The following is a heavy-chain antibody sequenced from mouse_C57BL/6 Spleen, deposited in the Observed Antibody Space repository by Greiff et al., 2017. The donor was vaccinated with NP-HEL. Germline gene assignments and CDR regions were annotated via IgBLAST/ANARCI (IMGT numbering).Heavy chain of an antibody. V-gene: IGHV1-82*01. CDR3: ARSGNWSHGDY. D-gene: IGHD4-1*01. CDR1: GYAFSSSW. J-gene: IGHJ2*01. Sequence: VQLQQSGPELVKPGASVKISCKASGYAFSSSWMNWVKQRPGKGLEWIGRIYPGDGDTNYNGKFKGKATLTADKSSSTAYMQLSSLTSEDSAVYFCARSGNWSHGDYWGQGTTLTVSS. CDR2: IYPGDGDT.